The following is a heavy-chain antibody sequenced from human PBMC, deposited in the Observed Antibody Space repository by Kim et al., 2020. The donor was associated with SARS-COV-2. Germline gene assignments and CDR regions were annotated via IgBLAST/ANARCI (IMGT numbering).Heavy chain of an antibody. Sequence: ASVKVSCKASGYIFTTYSISWIRQAPGQGLEWMGLITTSLGNPTYAQNFTGRFVFSLDTSVSTAYLQISSLRTDDTAIYYCARYHFDTSGPVGGFDYGGPVGGFDSWGQGTLVTVPS. CDR3: ARYHFDTSGPVGGFDYGGPVGGFDS. CDR2: ITTSLGNP. D-gene: IGHD4-17*01. J-gene: IGHJ4*02. V-gene: IGHV7-4-1*02. CDR1: GYIFTTYS.